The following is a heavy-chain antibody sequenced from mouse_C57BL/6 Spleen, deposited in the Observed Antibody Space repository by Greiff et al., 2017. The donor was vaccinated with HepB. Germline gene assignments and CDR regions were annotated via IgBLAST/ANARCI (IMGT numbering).Heavy chain of an antibody. V-gene: IGHV1-64*01. Sequence: QVQLQQPGAELVKPGASVKLSCKASGYTFTSYWMHWVKQRPGHGLEWIGMIHPNSGSTNYNEKFKSKATLTVDKSSSTAYMQLISLTSEDSAVYYCASSFYYNKNYAMDYWGQGTSVTVSS. CDR2: IHPNSGST. D-gene: IGHD2-5*01. J-gene: IGHJ4*01. CDR3: ASSFYYNKNYAMDY. CDR1: GYTFTSYW.